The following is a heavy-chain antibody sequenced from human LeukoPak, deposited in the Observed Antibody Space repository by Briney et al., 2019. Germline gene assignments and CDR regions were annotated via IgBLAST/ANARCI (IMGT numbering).Heavy chain of an antibody. D-gene: IGHD5-12*01. J-gene: IGHJ6*02. CDR1: GFTFSSYA. Sequence: PGGSLRPSCAASGFTFSSYAMSWVRQAPGKGLEWVSAISGSGGSTYYADSVKGRFTISRDNSKNTLYLQMNSLRGEDTAVYYCAKDGYSPYYYGMDVWGQGTTVTVSS. CDR3: AKDGYSPYYYGMDV. CDR2: ISGSGGST. V-gene: IGHV3-23*01.